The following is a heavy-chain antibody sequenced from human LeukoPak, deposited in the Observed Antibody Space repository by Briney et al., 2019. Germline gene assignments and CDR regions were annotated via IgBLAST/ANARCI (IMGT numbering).Heavy chain of an antibody. CDR3: ARGLLYWFDP. V-gene: IGHV4-39*01. D-gene: IGHD3-3*01. J-gene: IGHJ5*02. Sequence: SETLSLTCTVSGGSISSSSYYWGWIRQPPGKGLEWIGSIYYSGSTYYNPSLKSRVTISVDTSKNQFSLKLSSVTAADRAVYYCARGLLYWFDPWGQGTLVTV. CDR2: IYYSGST. CDR1: GGSISSSSYY.